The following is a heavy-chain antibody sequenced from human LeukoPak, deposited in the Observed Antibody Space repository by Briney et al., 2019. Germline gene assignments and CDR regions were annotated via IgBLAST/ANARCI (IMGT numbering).Heavy chain of an antibody. CDR2: INPNSGGT. V-gene: IGHV1-2*02. J-gene: IGHJ4*02. Sequence: ASVTVSCKASGYTFTDYYMHWVRQAPGQGLEWMGWINPNSGGTNYAQKFQGRVTVTRDTSISTAYMELSRLRSDDTAVYYCARVAVGASVLYYFDYWGQGTLVTVSS. CDR1: GYTFTDYY. CDR3: ARVAVGASVLYYFDY. D-gene: IGHD1-26*01.